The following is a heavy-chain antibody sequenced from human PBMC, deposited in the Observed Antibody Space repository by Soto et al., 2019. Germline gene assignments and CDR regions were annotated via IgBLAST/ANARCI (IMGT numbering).Heavy chain of an antibody. D-gene: IGHD6-6*01. Sequence: PGGSLRLSCAASGSSFSKLWMSWVRQTPGKGLGWVANIRQDGSEKNYADSVKGRFTISRDNAKNSLYLQMNSLRDEDTAVYYCASTVAARGDAFDIWGQGTMVTVSS. V-gene: IGHV3-7*02. CDR2: IRQDGSEK. J-gene: IGHJ3*02. CDR3: ASTVAARGDAFDI. CDR1: GSSFSKLW.